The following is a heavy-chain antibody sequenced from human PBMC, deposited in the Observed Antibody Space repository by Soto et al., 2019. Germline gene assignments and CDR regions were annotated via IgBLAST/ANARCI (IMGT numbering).Heavy chain of an antibody. D-gene: IGHD3-3*01. CDR2: IYYSGST. Sequence: QLQLQESGPGLVKPSETLSLTCTVSGGSISSSSYYWGWIRQPPGKGLEWIGSIYYSGSTYYNPSLKSRVTIYVDTSKNQFSLKLSSVTAADTAVYYCARSTENTYYDFWSGLRGGFDSWGQGTLVTVSS. J-gene: IGHJ4*02. V-gene: IGHV4-39*01. CDR3: ARSTENTYYDFWSGLRGGFDS. CDR1: GGSISSSSYY.